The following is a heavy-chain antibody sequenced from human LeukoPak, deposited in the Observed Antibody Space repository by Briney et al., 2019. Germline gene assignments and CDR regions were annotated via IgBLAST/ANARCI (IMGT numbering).Heavy chain of an antibody. CDR2: ISSSSSYI. Sequence: GGSLRLSCAASGFTFSSYSMNWVRQAPGKGLEWVSSISSSSSYIYYADSVKGRFTISRDNAKNSLYLQMNSLRAEDTAVYYCARDRSQYYDILTGINWFDPWGQGTLVTVSS. V-gene: IGHV3-21*01. CDR1: GFTFSSYS. CDR3: ARDRSQYYDILTGINWFDP. D-gene: IGHD3-9*01. J-gene: IGHJ5*02.